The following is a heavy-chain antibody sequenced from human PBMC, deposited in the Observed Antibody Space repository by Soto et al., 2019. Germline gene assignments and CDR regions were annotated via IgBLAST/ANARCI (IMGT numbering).Heavy chain of an antibody. CDR1: GGSFSGYY. CDR2: INHSGST. V-gene: IGHV4-34*01. CDR3: ARCSVDNWFDP. Sequence: PSETLSLTCAVYGGSFSGYYWSWIRQPPGKGLEWIGEINHSGSTNYNPSLKSRVTISVDTSKNQFSLKLSSVTAADTAVYYCARCSVDNWFDPWGQGTLVT. D-gene: IGHD2-15*01. J-gene: IGHJ5*02.